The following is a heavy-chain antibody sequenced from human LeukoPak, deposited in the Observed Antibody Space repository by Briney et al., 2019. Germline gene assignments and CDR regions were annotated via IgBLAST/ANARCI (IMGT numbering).Heavy chain of an antibody. D-gene: IGHD1-26*01. CDR1: GFTFSSYS. Sequence: GGSLRLSCAASGFTFSSYSMNWVRQAPGKGLEWVSSISSSSSYIYYADSVKGRFTISRDNAKNSLYLQMNSLRAEDTAVYYCARAGVSGSYPYYFDYWGQVTLVTVSS. CDR3: ARAGVSGSYPYYFDY. J-gene: IGHJ4*02. V-gene: IGHV3-21*01. CDR2: ISSSSSYI.